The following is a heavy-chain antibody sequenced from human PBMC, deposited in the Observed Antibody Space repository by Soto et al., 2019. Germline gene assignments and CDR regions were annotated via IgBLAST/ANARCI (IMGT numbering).Heavy chain of an antibody. Sequence: QVQLVQSGAEVKKPGSSVKVSCKASGGTFSSYAISWVRQAPGQGLEWMGGIIPIFGTANYAQKFQGRVTITADKSTSTAYMELSSLRSEDTAVYYWARDEYYDFWSGTEFDYWGQGPLVTVSS. CDR2: IIPIFGTA. CDR3: ARDEYYDFWSGTEFDY. J-gene: IGHJ4*02. CDR1: GGTFSSYA. V-gene: IGHV1-69*06. D-gene: IGHD3-3*01.